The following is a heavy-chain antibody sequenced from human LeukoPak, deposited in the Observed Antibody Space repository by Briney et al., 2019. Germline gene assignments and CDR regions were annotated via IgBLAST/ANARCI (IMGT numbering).Heavy chain of an antibody. CDR2: SNPNSGGT. V-gene: IGHV1-2*02. CDR1: GYTFTGYY. CDR3: ARDPSSSWYGGYNY. Sequence: ASVKVSCKASGYTFTGYYMHWVRQAPGQGLEWMGWSNPNSGGTNYAQKFQGRVTMTRDSSISTAYMELSRLRSDDTAVYYCARDPSSSWYGGYNYWGQGTLVTVSS. J-gene: IGHJ4*02. D-gene: IGHD6-13*01.